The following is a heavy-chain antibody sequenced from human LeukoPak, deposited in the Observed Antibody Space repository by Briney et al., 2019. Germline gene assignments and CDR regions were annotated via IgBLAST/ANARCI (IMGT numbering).Heavy chain of an antibody. D-gene: IGHD3-22*01. Sequence: SVKVSCKASGGTFSSYAISWVRQAPGQGLEWMGRIIPIFSIANYAQKFQGRVTITADKSTSTAYMELSSLRSEDTAVYYCARVPTYDSSGYYYDYWGQGTLVTVSS. CDR1: GGTFSSYA. CDR3: ARVPTYDSSGYYYDY. V-gene: IGHV1-69*04. J-gene: IGHJ4*02. CDR2: IIPIFSIA.